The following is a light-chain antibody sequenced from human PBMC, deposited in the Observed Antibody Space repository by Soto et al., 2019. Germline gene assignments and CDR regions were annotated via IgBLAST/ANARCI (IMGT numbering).Light chain of an antibody. Sequence: EIVLTQSPATLSVSPGERATLSCRASQSVSSSLAWYQHKPGQAPRLLIYAASTRAAGVPNRFSGSGSGTGFTLTIDSVQSEDLAVYYCQQYNKWLPFTFGQGTKVDIK. J-gene: IGKJ2*01. CDR1: QSVSSS. CDR2: AAS. V-gene: IGKV3-15*01. CDR3: QQYNKWLPFT.